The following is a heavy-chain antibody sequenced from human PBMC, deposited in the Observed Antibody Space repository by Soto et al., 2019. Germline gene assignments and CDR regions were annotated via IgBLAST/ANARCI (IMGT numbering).Heavy chain of an antibody. V-gene: IGHV1-18*01. J-gene: IGHJ4*02. CDR1: GYAFTTYG. D-gene: IGHD6-6*01. CDR3: ARGRDGDY. Sequence: QVHLVQSGAEVKKPGASVKVSCQGSGYAFTTYGITWVRQAPGQGLEWMGWISAHNGNTNYAQKLQGRVTVTRDTSTNTAYMALRSMTYDDTAVYYCARGRDGDYWGQGALVTVSS. CDR2: ISAHNGNT.